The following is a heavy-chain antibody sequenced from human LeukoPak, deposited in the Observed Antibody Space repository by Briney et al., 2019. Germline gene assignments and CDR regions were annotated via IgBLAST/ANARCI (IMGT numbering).Heavy chain of an antibody. CDR3: ARGTPGSYLGY. CDR1: GYTLTELS. V-gene: IGHV1-2*04. Sequence: ASVKVSCKVSGYTLTELSMHWVRQAPGQGLGWMGWINPNSGGTNYAQKFKGWVTLTRDTSINTTYMELSRLASDVTAVYFCARGTPGSYLGYWGQGTLVTVSS. J-gene: IGHJ4*02. CDR2: INPNSGGT. D-gene: IGHD3-16*02.